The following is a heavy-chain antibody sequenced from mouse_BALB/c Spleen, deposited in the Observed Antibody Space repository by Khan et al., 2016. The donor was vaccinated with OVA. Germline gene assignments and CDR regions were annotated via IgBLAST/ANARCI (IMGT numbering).Heavy chain of an antibody. CDR1: GYTFTSYW. J-gene: IGHJ3*01. CDR2: INPSTDYT. CDR3: VNHGSSSAWFTY. V-gene: IGHV1-4*01. D-gene: IGHD1-1*01. Sequence: QVQLQQSGAELARPGASVKMSCKASGYTFTSYWMHWVKQRPGQGLEWIGYINPSTDYTYYNQNFKDKATLTADKSSNTAYMQLTSLTSEDSAVYYCVNHGSSSAWFTYWGQGTPVTVSA.